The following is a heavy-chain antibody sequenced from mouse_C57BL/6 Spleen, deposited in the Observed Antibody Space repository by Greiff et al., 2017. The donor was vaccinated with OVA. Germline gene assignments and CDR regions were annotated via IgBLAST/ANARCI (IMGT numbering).Heavy chain of an antibody. CDR1: GYTFTDHT. D-gene: IGHD1-1*01. Sequence: VKVVESDAELVKPGASVKISCKVSGYTFTDHTIHWMKQRPEQGLEWIGYIYPRDGSTKYNEKFKGKATLTADKSSSTAYMQLNSLTSEDSAVYFCSRDYYGSPWDFDVWGTGTTVTVSS. CDR2: IYPRDGST. J-gene: IGHJ1*03. V-gene: IGHV1-78*01. CDR3: SRDYYGSPWDFDV.